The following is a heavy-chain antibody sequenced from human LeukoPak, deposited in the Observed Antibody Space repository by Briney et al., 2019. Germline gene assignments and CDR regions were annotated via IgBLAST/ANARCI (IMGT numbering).Heavy chain of an antibody. Sequence: GGSLRLSCAASGFTVSNNYMTWVRQAPGKGLEWVSVIYSAGSTYYADSVKGRFTISRDNSKTTLYLQMNSLRAEDTAVYYCARGLSTVNDALDIWGQGTMVTVSS. CDR1: GFTVSNNY. CDR2: IYSAGST. D-gene: IGHD2-2*01. CDR3: ARGLSTVNDALDI. V-gene: IGHV3-53*01. J-gene: IGHJ3*02.